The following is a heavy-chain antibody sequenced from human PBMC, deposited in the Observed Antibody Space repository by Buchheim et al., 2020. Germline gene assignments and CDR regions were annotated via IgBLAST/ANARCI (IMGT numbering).Heavy chain of an antibody. J-gene: IGHJ4*02. V-gene: IGHV3-48*02. D-gene: IGHD2-21*01. CDR1: GFTFKNYN. Sequence: EVQLAESGGGLVQPGGSLRLSCVASGFTFKNYNMNWVRQAPGNGLEWVAYISGGGRPLFYADSVKGRFTISRDNARNSMFLQIDSLRDEDTAVYFCARGRASYHFDYWGQGTL. CDR2: ISGGGRPL. CDR3: ARGRASYHFDY.